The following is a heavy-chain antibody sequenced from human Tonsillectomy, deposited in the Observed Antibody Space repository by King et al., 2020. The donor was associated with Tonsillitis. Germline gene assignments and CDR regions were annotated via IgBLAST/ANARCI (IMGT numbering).Heavy chain of an antibody. CDR2: ISNSGGSS. Sequence: VQLVESGGSLVQPGGSLRLSCEASGFTFSNYAMNWVRQAPGKGLEWVSGISNSGGSSYYADPVKGRFTITRDNSKNKMFLHMNSLRAQDTAGYSCANAASRITISSLYSFDQWGHGALVTVSS. D-gene: IGHD3-3*01. V-gene: IGHV3-23*04. J-gene: IGHJ5*02. CDR3: ANAASRITISSLYSFDQ. CDR1: GFTFSNYA.